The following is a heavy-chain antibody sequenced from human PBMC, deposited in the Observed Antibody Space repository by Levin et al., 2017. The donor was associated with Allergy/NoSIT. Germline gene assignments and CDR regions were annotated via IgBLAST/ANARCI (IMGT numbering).Heavy chain of an antibody. CDR2: LSTMNTYI. D-gene: IGHD1-26*01. CDR1: GFTFSSYS. Sequence: GESLKISCSASGFTFSSYSMSWVRQAPGKGLEWVSSLSTMNTYIYHADSVKGRFTISRDDAKNSLYLQMNSLRAEDTAMYYCARTPSSGNFHPWFFDLWGRGTLVTVSS. J-gene: IGHJ2*01. CDR3: ARTPSSGNFHPWFFDL. V-gene: IGHV3-21*01.